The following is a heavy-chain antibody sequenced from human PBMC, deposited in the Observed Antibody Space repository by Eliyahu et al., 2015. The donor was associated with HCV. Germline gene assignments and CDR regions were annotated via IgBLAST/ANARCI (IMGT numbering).Heavy chain of an antibody. Sequence: EVQLVESGGGLVQPGGSLRLSCAAXGFTFSSYXMNWVRQAPGKGLGWVSYISSSSSTIYYADSVKGRFTISRDNAKNSLYLQMNSLRDEDTAVYYCARDGGRIVVVTAIYFDYWGQGTLVTVSS. D-gene: IGHD2-21*02. CDR2: ISSSSSTI. V-gene: IGHV3-48*02. J-gene: IGHJ4*02. CDR1: GFTFSSYX. CDR3: ARDGGRIVVVTAIYFDY.